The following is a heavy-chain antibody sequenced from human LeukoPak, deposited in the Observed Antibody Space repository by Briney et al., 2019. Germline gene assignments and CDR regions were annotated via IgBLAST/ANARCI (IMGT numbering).Heavy chain of an antibody. V-gene: IGHV3-7*01. J-gene: IGHJ3*02. D-gene: IGHD1-26*01. CDR1: GFTFSSYW. CDR3: ARDSGSSQDAFDI. Sequence: TGGSLRLSCAASGFTFSSYWMSWVRQAPGKGLEWVANIKQDGSEKYYVDSVKGRFTISRDNAKNSLYLQMNSLRAEDTAVYYCARDSGSSQDAFDIWGQGTMVTVSS. CDR2: IKQDGSEK.